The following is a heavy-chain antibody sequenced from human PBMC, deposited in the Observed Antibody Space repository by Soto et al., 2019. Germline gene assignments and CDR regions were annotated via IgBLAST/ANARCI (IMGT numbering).Heavy chain of an antibody. J-gene: IGHJ1*01. CDR2: ISGSSDNK. CDR3: VRAECPYCYGFQY. CDR1: GFTFSSYG. Sequence: GGSLRLSCAASGFTFSSYGMNWVRQAPGKGLEWVSYISGSSDNKYYADSVEGRFTISRDSAKSSVDLQMTSLRAEDTALYYWVRAECPYCYGFQYWGQGTVVTVSS. D-gene: IGHD5-18*01. V-gene: IGHV3-48*01.